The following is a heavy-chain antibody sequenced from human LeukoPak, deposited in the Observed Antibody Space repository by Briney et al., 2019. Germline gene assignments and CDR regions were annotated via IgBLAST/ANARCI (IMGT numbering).Heavy chain of an antibody. CDR1: GGSISSSSYY. CDR3: ARLTYTYYYDSSTYSF. Sequence: PSETLSLTCTVSGGSISSSSYYWGWIRQPPGKGLEWIGRIYYSGSTYYNPSLKSRVTISVDTSKNQFSLRLSSVTAADTAVYYCARLTYTYYYDSSTYSFWGQGTLVTVSS. J-gene: IGHJ4*02. D-gene: IGHD3-22*01. V-gene: IGHV4-39*01. CDR2: IYYSGST.